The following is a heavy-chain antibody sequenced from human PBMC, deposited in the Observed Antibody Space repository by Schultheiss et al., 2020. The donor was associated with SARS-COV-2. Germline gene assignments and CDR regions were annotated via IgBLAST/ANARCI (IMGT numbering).Heavy chain of an antibody. CDR3: ARDLRIKNYNYYYGMDV. J-gene: IGHJ6*02. CDR2: IYRDDRA. CDR1: GFTFSSYA. D-gene: IGHD2/OR15-2a*01. Sequence: GGSLRLSCSASGFTFSSYAMSWVRQAPGKGLEWVSVIYRDDRAFYADSVKGRFTISRDNSKNTLHLQMNSLRVEDTAVYYCARDLRIKNYNYYYGMDVWGQGTTVTVSS. V-gene: IGHV3-53*01.